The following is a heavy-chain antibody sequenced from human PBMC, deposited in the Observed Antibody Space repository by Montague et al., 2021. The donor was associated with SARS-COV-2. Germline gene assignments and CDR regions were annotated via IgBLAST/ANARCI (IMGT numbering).Heavy chain of an antibody. CDR1: GGSLRRYY. CDR2: IYYSGST. CDR3: ARRGMGYGSSGYPPDAFDI. V-gene: IGHV4-59*01. Sequence: ETLSLTCTVSGGSLRRYYRSWIRQPPGKGLEWIGYIYYSGSTNYNPSLKSRVTISVDTSKNQFSLKLSSVTAADTAVYYCARRGMGYGSSGYPPDAFDIWGQGTMVTVSS. D-gene: IGHD3-22*01. J-gene: IGHJ3*02.